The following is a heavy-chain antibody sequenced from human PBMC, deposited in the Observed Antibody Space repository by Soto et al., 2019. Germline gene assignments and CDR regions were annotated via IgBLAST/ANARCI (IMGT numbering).Heavy chain of an antibody. J-gene: IGHJ4*02. D-gene: IGHD6-25*01. CDR1: SGSFGSGIW. CDR2: LYHTGNT. CDR3: AGAARLSPLDF. V-gene: IGHV4-4*02. Sequence: VQLQESGPGLVEPSGTLSLTCTASSGSFGSGIWWSWVRQPPGKGLEWIGELYHTGNTNYNASLKSRLTMSVDESKNPFSLSLSSVTAAATAVYYCAGAARLSPLDFWGRGTLVTVSS.